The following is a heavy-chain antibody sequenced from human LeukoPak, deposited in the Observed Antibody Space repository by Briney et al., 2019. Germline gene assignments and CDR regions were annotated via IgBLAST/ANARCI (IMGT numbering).Heavy chain of an antibody. V-gene: IGHV4-4*02. Sequence: PSETLSLTCAVSGGSISSSNWWSWVRQPPGKWLEWIGEIYHSGSTNYNLSLKSRVTISVDKSKNQFSLKLSSVTAADTAAYYCAREGGPYRPLDYSGQGTLVTVAS. CDR1: GGSISSSNW. CDR3: AREGGPYRPLDY. CDR2: IYHSGST. J-gene: IGHJ4*02.